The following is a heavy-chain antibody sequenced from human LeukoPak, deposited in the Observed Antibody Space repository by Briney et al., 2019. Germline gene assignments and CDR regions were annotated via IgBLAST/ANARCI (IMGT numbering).Heavy chain of an antibody. V-gene: IGHV4-61*02. CDR1: GGSISSGSYY. D-gene: IGHD3-10*01. J-gene: IGHJ3*02. Sequence: SQTLSLTCTVSGGSISSGSYYWSWIRQPAGKGLEWIGRIYTSGSTNYNPSLKSRVTISVDTSKNQFSLKLSSVTAADTAVYYCARARKVQGSLTDAFDIWGQGTMVTVSS. CDR3: ARARKVQGSLTDAFDI. CDR2: IYTSGST.